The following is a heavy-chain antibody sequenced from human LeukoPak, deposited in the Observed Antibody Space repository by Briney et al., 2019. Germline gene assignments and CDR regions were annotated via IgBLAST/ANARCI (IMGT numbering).Heavy chain of an antibody. J-gene: IGHJ4*02. Sequence: SETLSLTCAVYGGSFSGYYWSWIRQPPGKGLEWIGEINHSGSTNYNPSLKSRVTISVDTSKNQFSLKLSSVTAADTAVYYCARGPYYDILTGYLYYFDYWGQGTLVTVSS. V-gene: IGHV4-34*01. D-gene: IGHD3-9*01. CDR2: INHSGST. CDR1: GGSFSGYY. CDR3: ARGPYYDILTGYLYYFDY.